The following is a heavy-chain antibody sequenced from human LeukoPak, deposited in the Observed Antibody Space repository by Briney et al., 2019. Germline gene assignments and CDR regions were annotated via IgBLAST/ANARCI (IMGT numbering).Heavy chain of an antibody. D-gene: IGHD3-3*01. CDR1: GFTFSSYS. Sequence: PGGSLRLSCAASGFTFSSYSMNWVRQAPGKGLEWVSSISSSSSYIYYADSMKGRFTISRDNAKNSLYLQMNSLRAEDTAVYYCARELYDFWSGYYITYYYGMDVWGQGTTVTVSS. CDR3: ARELYDFWSGYYITYYYGMDV. J-gene: IGHJ6*02. V-gene: IGHV3-21*01. CDR2: ISSSSSYI.